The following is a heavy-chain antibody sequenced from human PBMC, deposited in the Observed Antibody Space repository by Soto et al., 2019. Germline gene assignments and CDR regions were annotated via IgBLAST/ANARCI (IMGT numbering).Heavy chain of an antibody. J-gene: IGHJ4*02. CDR1: GYSFTSYW. D-gene: IGHD5-18*01. CDR2: IYPGDSDT. Sequence: PGESLKISCKGSGYSFTSYWIGWVRQMPGKGLEWMGIIYPGDSDTRYSPSFQGQVTISADKSISTAYLQWSSLKASDTAMYYCGRVGSGDTAMVSSYFDYWGQEALLTVSS. V-gene: IGHV5-51*01. CDR3: GRVGSGDTAMVSSYFDY.